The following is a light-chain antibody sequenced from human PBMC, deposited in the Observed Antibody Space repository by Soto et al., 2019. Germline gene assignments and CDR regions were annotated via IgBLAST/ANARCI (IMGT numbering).Light chain of an antibody. V-gene: IGKV3-20*01. CDR1: QSVSSSY. CDR3: QYYGTSPKP. Sequence: ELVLTQSPGTLSLSPGERATLSCRASQSVSSSYLAWYQQKPGQAPRLLLLGASTRATGIPDRFSGSGSGTDFTLTISRLEPADFAVYYCQYYGTSPKPFGQGTKVDIK. J-gene: IGKJ1*01. CDR2: GAS.